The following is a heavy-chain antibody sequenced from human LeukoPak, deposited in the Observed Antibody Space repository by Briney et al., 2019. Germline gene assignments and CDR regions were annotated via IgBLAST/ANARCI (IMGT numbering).Heavy chain of an antibody. D-gene: IGHD6-6*01. CDR3: ARDSTLVRPNFFDY. CDR1: GFTFDDYG. Sequence: GGSLRLSCAASGFTFDDYGMNWVRQAPGKGLEWVSGINWNGGTTNYGDSVKGRFTISRDNAKNSLYLQMNSLRAEDTAFYYCARDSTLVRPNFFDYWGQGTLVPVSS. V-gene: IGHV3-20*04. J-gene: IGHJ4*02. CDR2: INWNGGTT.